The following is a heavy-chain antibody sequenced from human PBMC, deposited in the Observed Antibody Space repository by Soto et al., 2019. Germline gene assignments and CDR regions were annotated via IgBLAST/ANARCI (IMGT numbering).Heavy chain of an antibody. CDR2: IIPIQGKA. Sequence: QVQLVQSGAELKKPGSSVKVSSEASGGSFISYSFTWVRQAPGQGLEWMGRIIPIQGKANYALKFQDKVTITADRYTRTAYMELRSLRPEATAVYYCAKSLLFVDNAYMDVWGNGTTVTVSS. J-gene: IGHJ6*03. V-gene: IGHV1-69*02. CDR1: GGSFISYS. CDR3: AKSLLFVDNAYMDV. D-gene: IGHD2-21*01.